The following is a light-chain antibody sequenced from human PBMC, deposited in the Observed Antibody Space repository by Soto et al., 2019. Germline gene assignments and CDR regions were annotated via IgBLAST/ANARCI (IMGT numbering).Light chain of an antibody. CDR1: SSNIGTNY. CDR2: SNN. Sequence: QSVLTQPPSASGTPEQRVTISCSGSSSNIGTNYVYWYQQLPGTAPKLLIYSNNQRPSGVPDRFSGSKSGTSASLAISGLRSEDEADYFCAAWDDSLNGPGVFGGGTKLTVL. V-gene: IGLV1-47*01. CDR3: AAWDDSLNGPGV. J-gene: IGLJ3*02.